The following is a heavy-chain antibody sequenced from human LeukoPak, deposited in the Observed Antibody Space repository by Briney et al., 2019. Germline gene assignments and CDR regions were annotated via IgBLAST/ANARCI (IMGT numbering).Heavy chain of an antibody. Sequence: ASVKVSCKASGDTFTGYYMHWVRQAPGQGLECRGWINPNSGGTNYAQKFQGRVTMTRDTSMSTAYMEPSRLRSDDTAVYYCARAVNYGSANDYWGQGTLVTVSS. D-gene: IGHD3-10*01. CDR2: INPNSGGT. CDR1: GDTFTGYY. J-gene: IGHJ4*02. V-gene: IGHV1-2*02. CDR3: ARAVNYGSANDY.